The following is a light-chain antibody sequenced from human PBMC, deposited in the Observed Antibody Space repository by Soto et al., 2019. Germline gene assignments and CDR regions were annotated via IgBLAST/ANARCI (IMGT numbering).Light chain of an antibody. CDR1: SSNIGRNS. J-gene: IGLJ3*02. V-gene: IGLV1-44*01. CDR2: SNN. CDR3: AAWDDSLSGWV. Sequence: QSVLTQPPSASGTPGQRVTISCSGSSSNIGRNSVNWYQQLPGTAPKLLIYSNNQRPSGVHDRFSGSKSGTSASLAISGLQSEDEADYYCAAWDDSLSGWVFGGGTKLTVL.